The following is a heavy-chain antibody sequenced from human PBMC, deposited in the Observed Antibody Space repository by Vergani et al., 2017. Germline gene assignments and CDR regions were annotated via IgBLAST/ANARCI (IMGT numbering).Heavy chain of an antibody. Sequence: EVQLVESGGGLVQPGGSLRLSCAASGFTFSDHYMDWVRQGPGKGLEWVGRTRNKANSYTTEYAASVKGRFTISRDDSKNSLYLQMNSLKTEDTAVYYCARHSGGKNAFEIWGQGTMVTGSS. CDR2: TRNKANSYTT. V-gene: IGHV3-72*01. CDR3: ARHSGGKNAFEI. D-gene: IGHD4-23*01. J-gene: IGHJ3*02. CDR1: GFTFSDHY.